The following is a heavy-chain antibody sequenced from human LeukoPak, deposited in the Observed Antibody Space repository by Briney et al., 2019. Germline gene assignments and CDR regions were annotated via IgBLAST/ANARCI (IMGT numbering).Heavy chain of an antibody. D-gene: IGHD3-10*01. CDR1: GFTFSEAW. J-gene: IGHJ1*01. V-gene: IGHV3-74*01. CDR2: INNDGSTT. CDR3: ARVSGPGMNEYFHL. Sequence: GGSLRLSCAASGFTFSEAWMHWVRQAPGRGLVWVSRINNDGSTTRYADSVKGRFTISRDNAKNTLYLQMNSLRAEDTAVYYCARVSGPGMNEYFHLWGQGTLVTVSS.